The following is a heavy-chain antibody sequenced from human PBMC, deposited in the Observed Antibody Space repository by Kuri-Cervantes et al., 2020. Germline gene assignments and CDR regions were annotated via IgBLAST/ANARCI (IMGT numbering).Heavy chain of an antibody. CDR1: GGSVSSGSYY. D-gene: IGHD3-10*01. J-gene: IGHJ6*03. V-gene: IGHV4-61*01. Sequence: ESLKISCTVSGGSVSSGSYYWSWIRQPPGKGLEWIGYIYYSGSTNYNPSLKSRVTISVDTSKNQFSLKLSSVTAADTAVYYCARDGAGYGSTHYYYMDVWGKGTTVTVSS. CDR2: IYYSGST. CDR3: ARDGAGYGSTHYYYMDV.